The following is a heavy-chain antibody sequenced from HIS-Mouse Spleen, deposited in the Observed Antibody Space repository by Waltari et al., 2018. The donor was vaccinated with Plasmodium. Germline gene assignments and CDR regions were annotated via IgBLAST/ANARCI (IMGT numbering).Heavy chain of an antibody. CDR2: ISYDGSNK. D-gene: IGHD6-19*01. V-gene: IGHV3-30*18. CDR1: GLTLSRRG. CDR3: AKEGYSSGVFFFDY. J-gene: IGHJ4*02. Sequence: QVQLVESGGGVVQPGSSVRHSCAAFGLTLSRRGMHWVGQAPGKGLEWVAVISYDGSNKYYADAVKGRFTISRDNSKNTLYLQMNSLRAEDTAVYYCAKEGYSSGVFFFDYWGQGTLVTVSS.